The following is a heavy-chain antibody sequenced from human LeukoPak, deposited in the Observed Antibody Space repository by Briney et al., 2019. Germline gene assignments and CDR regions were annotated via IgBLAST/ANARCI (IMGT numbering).Heavy chain of an antibody. Sequence: ASVKVSCTASGYTFTGYYVHWVRQAPGQGLEWMGRINPNSGGTNYAQKFQGRVTMTRDTSISTAYMELSRLRSDDTAVYYCARSPRVTVAGTNWFDPWGQGTLVTVSS. CDR3: ARSPRVTVAGTNWFDP. CDR2: INPNSGGT. CDR1: GYTFTGYY. V-gene: IGHV1-2*06. J-gene: IGHJ5*02. D-gene: IGHD6-19*01.